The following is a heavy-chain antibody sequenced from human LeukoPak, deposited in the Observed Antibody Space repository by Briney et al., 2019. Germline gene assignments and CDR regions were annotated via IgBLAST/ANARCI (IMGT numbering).Heavy chain of an antibody. J-gene: IGHJ4*02. CDR3: ARGHICSSTSCQLRPIDY. Sequence: ASVKVSCKASGYTFTSYGISWVRQAPGQGLEWMGWISAYNGNTNYAQRLQGRVTMTTDTSTSTAYMELRSLRSDDTAVYYCARGHICSSTSCQLRPIDYWGQGTLVTVSS. CDR1: GYTFTSYG. V-gene: IGHV1-18*01. D-gene: IGHD2-2*01. CDR2: ISAYNGNT.